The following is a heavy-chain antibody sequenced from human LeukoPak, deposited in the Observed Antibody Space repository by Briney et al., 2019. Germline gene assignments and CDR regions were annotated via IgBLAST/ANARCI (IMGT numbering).Heavy chain of an antibody. CDR3: ATMTTGHDY. CDR2: VNHSGYT. CDR1: GTSFTSYY. D-gene: IGHD4-17*01. V-gene: IGHV4-34*01. J-gene: IGHJ4*02. Sequence: SETLSLTCGVSGTSFTSYYWSWIRQTPGKGLEWIGEVNHSGYTNMNPSLKSRVTISVDTSKNQLSLMMTSVTAADTAVYFCATMTTGHDYWGQGTLVTVSS.